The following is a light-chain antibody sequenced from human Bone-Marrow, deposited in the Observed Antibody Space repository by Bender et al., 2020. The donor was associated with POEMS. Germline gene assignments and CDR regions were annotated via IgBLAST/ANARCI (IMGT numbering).Light chain of an antibody. CDR1: SSNVGKNY. J-gene: IGLJ1*01. CDR3: GAWDSSLSASV. Sequence: QSALTQPPSASGSPGQRVTLSCAGSSSNVGKNYVSWYQQVPGTAPKLLIYDDTKRSSRIPDRFSGSKSGTSATLDITGLQTGDEADYYCGAWDSSLSASVFGTGTRVTVL. CDR2: DDT. V-gene: IGLV1-51*01.